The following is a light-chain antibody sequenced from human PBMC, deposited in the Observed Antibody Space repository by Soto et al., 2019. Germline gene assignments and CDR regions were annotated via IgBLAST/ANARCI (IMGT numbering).Light chain of an antibody. Sequence: EIVMTQSPATLSVSPGEKATLSCRASQSVGNNLAWFQQKPGQVPRLLIYGASNRATGVSARFSGSGSGTEFTLTISSLQPDDFATYYCQHYNSYSEAFGQGTKVDIK. CDR3: QHYNSYSEA. V-gene: IGKV3-15*01. CDR2: GAS. CDR1: QSVGNN. J-gene: IGKJ1*01.